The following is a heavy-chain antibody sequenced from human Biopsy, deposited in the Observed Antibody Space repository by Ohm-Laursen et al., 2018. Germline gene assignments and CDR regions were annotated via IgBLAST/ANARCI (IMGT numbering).Heavy chain of an antibody. Sequence: SLRLSCAASGFTFKNYAMNWVRQAPGKGLDWVSSIDSSAASTFYADSVKGRFTISRDNSKNTLFLRMKSLRAADTAIYYCASDLNGDPSAFDYWGQGTPVTVSS. J-gene: IGHJ4*02. CDR1: GFTFKNYA. CDR2: IDSSAAST. CDR3: ASDLNGDPSAFDY. D-gene: IGHD4-17*01. V-gene: IGHV3-23*01.